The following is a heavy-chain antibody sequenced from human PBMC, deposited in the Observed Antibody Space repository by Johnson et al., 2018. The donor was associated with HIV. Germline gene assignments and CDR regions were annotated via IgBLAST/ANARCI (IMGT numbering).Heavy chain of an antibody. V-gene: IGHV3-11*04. Sequence: QMQLVESGGNFVKPGGSLRLSCAASGFTFSDYYMSWIRQAPRKGLEWISYISSSGSTIYYADSVKGRFTISRDNAKNSLYLQMNSLRAEDTAVYYCASGWGIVVSDAFDIWGQGTMVTVSS. J-gene: IGHJ3*02. D-gene: IGHD6-19*01. CDR2: ISSSGSTI. CDR3: ASGWGIVVSDAFDI. CDR1: GFTFSDYY.